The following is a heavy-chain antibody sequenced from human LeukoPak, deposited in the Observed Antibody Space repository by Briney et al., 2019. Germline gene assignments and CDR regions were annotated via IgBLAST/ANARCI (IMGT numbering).Heavy chain of an antibody. V-gene: IGHV1-18*01. Sequence: ASVKVSCKASGYTFTSYGISWVRQAPGQGLEWMGWISAYNGNTNYAQKLQGRVTMTTDTSTSTAYMELRSLRSDDTAVYYCARSQAVVVPAASDYWGQGTLVTVSS. CDR3: ARSQAVVVPAASDY. J-gene: IGHJ4*02. CDR1: GYTFTSYG. D-gene: IGHD2-2*01. CDR2: ISAYNGNT.